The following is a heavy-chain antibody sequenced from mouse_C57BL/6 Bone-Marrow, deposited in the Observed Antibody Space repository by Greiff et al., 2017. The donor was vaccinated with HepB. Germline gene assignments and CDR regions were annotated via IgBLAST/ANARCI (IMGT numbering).Heavy chain of an antibody. V-gene: IGHV14-4*01. Sequence: VHVKQSGAELVRPGASVKLSCTASGFNIKDDYMHWVKQRPEQGLEWIGWIDPENGDTEYASKFQGKATITADTSSNTAYLQLSSLTSEVTAVYYCTTDYGSSAWFAYCGQETLVTVSA. CDR2: IDPENGDT. D-gene: IGHD1-1*01. J-gene: IGHJ3*01. CDR1: GFNIKDDY. CDR3: TTDYGSSAWFAY.